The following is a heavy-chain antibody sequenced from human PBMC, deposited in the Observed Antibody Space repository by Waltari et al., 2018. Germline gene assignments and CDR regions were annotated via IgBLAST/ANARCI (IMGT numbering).Heavy chain of an antibody. V-gene: IGHV3-15*01. D-gene: IGHD2-15*01. Sequence: EVQLVESGGGLVKPGGSLRLSCAASGFTFRNAWMSWVRQAPGKGLEWVGRIKSKTDGGTTDYAAPVKGRFTISRDDSKNTLYLQMNSLKTEDTAVYYCTTKLVAATLLRTPPTPAVDYWGQGTLVTVSS. CDR3: TTKLVAATLLRTPPTPAVDY. J-gene: IGHJ4*02. CDR2: IKSKTDGGTT. CDR1: GFTFRNAW.